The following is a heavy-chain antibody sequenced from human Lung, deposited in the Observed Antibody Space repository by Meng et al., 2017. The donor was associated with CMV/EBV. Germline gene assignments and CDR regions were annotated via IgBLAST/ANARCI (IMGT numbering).Heavy chain of an antibody. J-gene: IGHJ5*02. CDR1: GGSISSYY. CDR3: ARDRRPLSNTWFDP. V-gene: IGHV4-59*01. CDR2: IYYSGST. Sequence: LXCTVSGGSISSYYWSWIRQPPGKGLEWIGYIYYSGSTIYNPSLKSRVTISVDTSKNEFSLKLSSVTAADTAIYYCARDRRPLSNTWFDPWGQGPLVTVSS. D-gene: IGHD2/OR15-2a*01.